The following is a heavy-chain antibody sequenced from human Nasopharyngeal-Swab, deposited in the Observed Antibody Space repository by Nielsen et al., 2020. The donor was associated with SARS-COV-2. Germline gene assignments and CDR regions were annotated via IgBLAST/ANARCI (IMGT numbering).Heavy chain of an antibody. Sequence: GGSLRLSCAASGFTFSSYGMHWVRQAPGKGLEWVAVIWYDGSNKYYADYVKGRFTISRDNSKNTLDLQMNSLRAEDTAMYYCAKDRDSGDDSGEYYHYYGMDVWGQGTSVTVS. CDR2: IWYDGSNK. V-gene: IGHV3-33*06. D-gene: IGHD5-12*01. J-gene: IGHJ6*02. CDR3: AKDRDSGDDSGEYYHYYGMDV. CDR1: GFTFSSYG.